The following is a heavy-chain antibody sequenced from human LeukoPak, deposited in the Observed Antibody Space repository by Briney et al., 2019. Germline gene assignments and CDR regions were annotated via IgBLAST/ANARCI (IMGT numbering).Heavy chain of an antibody. CDR1: GGSISSYY. CDR2: IYYSGST. J-gene: IGHJ3*02. D-gene: IGHD3-10*02. Sequence: PSETLSLTCTVSGGSISSYYWSWIRQPPGKGLERIGYIYYSGSTNYNPSLKSRVTISVDTSKNQFSLKLSSVTAADTAVYYCARGSRITMIGGDAFDIWGQGTMVTVSS. V-gene: IGHV4-59*08. CDR3: ARGSRITMIGGDAFDI.